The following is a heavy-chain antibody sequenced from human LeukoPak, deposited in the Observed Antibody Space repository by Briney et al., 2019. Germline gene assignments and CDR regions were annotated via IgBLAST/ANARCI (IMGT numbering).Heavy chain of an antibody. CDR2: MNPNSGNT. D-gene: IGHD6-13*01. CDR3: AGYGPPYSSSWYFYYYYGMDV. V-gene: IGHV1-8*01. CDR1: GYTFTSYD. Sequence: ASVKVSCKASGYTFTSYDINWVRQATGQGLEWMGWMNPNSGNTGYAQKFQGRVTMTRNTSISTAYMELSSLRSEDTAVYYCAGYGPPYSSSWYFYYYYGMDVWGQGTTVTVSS. J-gene: IGHJ6*02.